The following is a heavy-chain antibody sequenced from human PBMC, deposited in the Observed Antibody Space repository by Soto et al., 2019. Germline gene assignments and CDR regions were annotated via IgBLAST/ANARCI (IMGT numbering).Heavy chain of an antibody. J-gene: IGHJ5*02. Sequence: TSETLSLTCTVSGGSISSGGYYWSWIRQHPGKGLEWIGYICYSGSTYYNPSLKSRVTISVDTSKNQFSLKLSSVTAADTAVYYCARARLIGWFDPWGQGTLVTVSS. CDR1: GGSISSGGYY. V-gene: IGHV4-31*03. D-gene: IGHD3-22*01. CDR2: ICYSGST. CDR3: ARARLIGWFDP.